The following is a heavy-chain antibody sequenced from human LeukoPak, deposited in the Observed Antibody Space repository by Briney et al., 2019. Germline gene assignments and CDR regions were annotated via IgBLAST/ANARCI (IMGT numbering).Heavy chain of an antibody. CDR1: GFSFGSYS. CDR3: ARNIYGGAFDI. D-gene: IGHD4-23*01. V-gene: IGHV3-21*01. J-gene: IGHJ3*02. Sequence: PGGSLRLSCAASGFSFGSYSMNWVRQAPGKGLEWVSFISSSGTYIYYADSVKGRFTISRDNSKNTVYLQMNSLRAEDTAIYYCARNIYGGAFDIWGQGTMVTVSS. CDR2: ISSSGTYI.